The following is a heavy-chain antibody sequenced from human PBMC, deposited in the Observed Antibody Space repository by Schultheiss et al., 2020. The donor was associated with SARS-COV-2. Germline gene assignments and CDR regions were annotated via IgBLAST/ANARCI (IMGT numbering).Heavy chain of an antibody. V-gene: IGHV3-13*04. D-gene: IGHD7-27*01. CDR1: GFTFSSYD. CDR3: ARDGNWGLDY. J-gene: IGHJ4*02. Sequence: GGSLRLSCAASGFTFSSYDMHWVRQATGKGLEWVSAIGTAGDTYYQGSVKGRFTISRDNAKNTLYLQMNSLRAEDTAVYYCARDGNWGLDYWGQGTLVTVSS. CDR2: IGTAGDT.